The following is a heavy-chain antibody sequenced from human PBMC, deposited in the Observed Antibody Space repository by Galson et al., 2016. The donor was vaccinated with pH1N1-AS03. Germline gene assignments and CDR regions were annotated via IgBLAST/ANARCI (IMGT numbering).Heavy chain of an antibody. CDR3: AIWSGTDPTEYCFVA. D-gene: IGHD3-3*01. V-gene: IGHV3-23*01. Sequence: SLRLSCAASGFTFSSFNMSWVRQAPGKGLEWVSGIRNTGHITYDADSVKGRFTISRDNTKSTLYVQMSSLRAEDTALYYCAIWSGTDPTEYCFVAWGQGTLVTVSS. CDR2: IRNTGHIT. J-gene: IGHJ4*02. CDR1: GFTFSSFN.